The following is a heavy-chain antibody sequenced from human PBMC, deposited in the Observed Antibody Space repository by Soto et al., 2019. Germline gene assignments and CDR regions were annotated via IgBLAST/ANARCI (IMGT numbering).Heavy chain of an antibody. D-gene: IGHD1-26*01. V-gene: IGHV1-69*08. CDR2: IIPSLGTT. CDR3: ARDDSGFSGSHYIDYFNY. Sequence: GASVKVSCKASGGTFSSYTISWVRQAPGQGLEWMGRIIPSLGTTNYAENFQGRVTITADKSASTAYMELSSLTSEDTAVYYCARDDSGFSGSHYIDYFNYWGQGALVTVSS. J-gene: IGHJ4*02. CDR1: GGTFSSYT.